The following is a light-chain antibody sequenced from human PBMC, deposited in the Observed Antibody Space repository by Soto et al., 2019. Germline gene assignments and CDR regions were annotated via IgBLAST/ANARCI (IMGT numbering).Light chain of an antibody. CDR2: SAS. V-gene: IGKV1-6*01. CDR3: QQANSFPPIT. CDR1: QGIRID. J-gene: IGKJ5*01. Sequence: AVQLPQSPSSLSASVGDRVTITCRASQGIRIDLGWFQQRPGKAPKLLIYSASILHTGVPSRFSGSGSWTDFTLTISSLQTEDFATYYCQQANSFPPITFGQGTRLEIK.